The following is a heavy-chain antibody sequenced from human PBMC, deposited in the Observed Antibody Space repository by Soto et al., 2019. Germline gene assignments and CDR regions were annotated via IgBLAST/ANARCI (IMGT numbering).Heavy chain of an antibody. V-gene: IGHV1-18*01. CDR3: ARDECSSTSCYDAFDI. CDR1: GYTFTGYG. CDR2: ISAYNGNT. Sequence: ASVKVSCKASGYTFTGYGISWVRQAPGQGLEWMGWISAYNGNTNYAQKLQGRVTMTTDTSTSTAYMELRSLRSDDTAVYYCARDECSSTSCYDAFDIWGQGTMVTVSS. J-gene: IGHJ3*02. D-gene: IGHD2-2*01.